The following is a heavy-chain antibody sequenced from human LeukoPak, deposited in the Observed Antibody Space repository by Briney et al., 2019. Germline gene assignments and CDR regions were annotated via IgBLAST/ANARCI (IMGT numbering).Heavy chain of an antibody. Sequence: SVKVSCKASGGTFSSYATSWVRQAPGQGLEWMGGIIPIFGTANYAQKSQGRVTITADKSTSTAYMELSSLRSEDTAVYYCAREGVPDAFDIWGQGTMVTVSS. CDR2: IIPIFGTA. J-gene: IGHJ3*02. D-gene: IGHD3-10*01. CDR3: AREGVPDAFDI. CDR1: GGTFSSYA. V-gene: IGHV1-69*06.